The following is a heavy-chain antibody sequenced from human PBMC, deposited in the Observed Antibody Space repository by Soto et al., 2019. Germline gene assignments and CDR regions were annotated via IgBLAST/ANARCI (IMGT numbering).Heavy chain of an antibody. Sequence: PSETLSLTCSVSGGSINSSSYFWGWVRQPPGKGLEWIGSIYYSGSTYYNPSLRSRVTISVDTSKNQFSLKLSSVTAADTAVFYGARHYSSDSRNWFDPWGQGTLVTVSS. CDR3: ARHYSSDSRNWFDP. CDR1: GGSINSSSYF. V-gene: IGHV4-39*01. J-gene: IGHJ5*02. CDR2: IYYSGST. D-gene: IGHD6-19*01.